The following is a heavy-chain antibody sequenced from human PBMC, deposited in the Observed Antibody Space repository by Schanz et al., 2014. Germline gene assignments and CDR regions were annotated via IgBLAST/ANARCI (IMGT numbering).Heavy chain of an antibody. J-gene: IGHJ3*01. V-gene: IGHV3-30*04. CDR2: TSYDGSQK. D-gene: IGHD3-9*01. CDR1: GFTFNGHA. CDR3: AMDDKRYFDWLSTFDL. Sequence: QVQLVESGGGVVQPGGSLRLSCESSGFTFNGHAMHWVRQAPGKGLEWVAVTSYDGSQKYYTDSVEGRFTDSRDNAKNTLYLQLNTPRAEDRAGYYCAMDDKRYFDWLSTFDLWGQGTRVAVSS.